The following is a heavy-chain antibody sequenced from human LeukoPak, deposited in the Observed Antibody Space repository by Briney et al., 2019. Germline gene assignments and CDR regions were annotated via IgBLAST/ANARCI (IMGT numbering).Heavy chain of an antibody. CDR2: IYHSGST. CDR1: GGSMSSYY. Sequence: SETLSLTCSVSGGSMSSYYWSWIRQSPGKGLEWIGYIYHSGSTDYNSSLKSRVTISEDTSKKQFSLKVSSVTAADTAVCYCARGFRGASFGYWGQGTLVTVSS. V-gene: IGHV4-59*01. CDR3: ARGFRGASFGY. D-gene: IGHD1-26*01. J-gene: IGHJ4*02.